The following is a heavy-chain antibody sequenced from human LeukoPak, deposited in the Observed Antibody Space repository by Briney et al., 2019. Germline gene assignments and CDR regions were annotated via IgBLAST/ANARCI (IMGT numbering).Heavy chain of an antibody. D-gene: IGHD3-3*01. CDR2: IYYSGST. CDR1: GGSISSYY. J-gene: IGHJ4*02. Sequence: PSETLSLTCTVSGGSISSYYWSWIRQPPGKGLEWIGYIYYSGSTNYNTSLKSRVTISVATSKHQFSLNLSSVTAAYTAVYYSARLNPMVDDFWSGYYSYYFDYWGQGTLVTVSS. V-gene: IGHV4-59*08. CDR3: ARLNPMVDDFWSGYYSYYFDY.